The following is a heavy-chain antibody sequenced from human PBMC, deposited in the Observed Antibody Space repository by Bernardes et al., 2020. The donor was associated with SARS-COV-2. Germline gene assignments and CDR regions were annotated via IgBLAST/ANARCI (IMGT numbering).Heavy chain of an antibody. CDR2: IDPSGGLT. Sequence: ASVKVSCKASGYTFISYYIHWVRQAPGQGLEWMGVIDPSGGLTTYAQQLQGRVTLTRDRSTSTVYMELSSLRSEDTAMYYCARDRNIAVAGPYDFWGQGTLVTGSS. J-gene: IGHJ4*02. CDR1: GYTFISYY. V-gene: IGHV1-46*04. CDR3: ARDRNIAVAGPYDF. D-gene: IGHD6-19*01.